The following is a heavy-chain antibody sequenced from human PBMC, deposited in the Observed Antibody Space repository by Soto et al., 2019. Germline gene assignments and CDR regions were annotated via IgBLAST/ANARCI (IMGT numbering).Heavy chain of an antibody. CDR1: GGSFSGYY. CDR3: GSSGWWYFGY. J-gene: IGHJ4*02. V-gene: IGHV4-34*01. Sequence: PSETLSLTCTVYGGSFSGYYWSWIRQPPGKGLEWIGEINHSGSTNYNPSLKSRVTISVDTSKNQFSLKLSSVTAADTAVYYCGSSGWWYFGYWGQGTLVTVSS. D-gene: IGHD6-19*01. CDR2: INHSGST.